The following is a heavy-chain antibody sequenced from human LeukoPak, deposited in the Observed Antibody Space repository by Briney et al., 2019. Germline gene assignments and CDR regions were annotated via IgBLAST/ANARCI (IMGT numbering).Heavy chain of an antibody. D-gene: IGHD3-10*01. CDR1: GGSFSGYY. V-gene: IGHV4-34*01. CDR2: INHSGST. J-gene: IGHJ6*02. CDR3: GRGARGDPADRDGRDV. Sequence: KPSETLSLTCAVYGGSFSGYYWSWIRQPPGKGLEWIGEINHSGSTNYNPSLKSRVTISVDTSKNQFSLKLSSVTAADTAVYYCGRGARGDPADRDGRDVGGQGTTATASS.